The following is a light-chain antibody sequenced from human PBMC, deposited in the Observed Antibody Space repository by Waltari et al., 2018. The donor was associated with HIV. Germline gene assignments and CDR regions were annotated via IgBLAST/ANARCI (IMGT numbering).Light chain of an antibody. CDR1: RSNLATREA. CDR2: NTN. CDR3: QSSDSTLSGSV. V-gene: IGLV1-40*01. J-gene: IGLJ2*01. Sequence: QSVLTQPPSVSGAPGQRVTLSCTGSRSNLATREAHWYQQLPGTAPRLLIHNTNSRPSGVPDRFSGSKSGTSASLAINGLQAEDEADYYCQSSDSTLSGSVFGGGTKLTVL.